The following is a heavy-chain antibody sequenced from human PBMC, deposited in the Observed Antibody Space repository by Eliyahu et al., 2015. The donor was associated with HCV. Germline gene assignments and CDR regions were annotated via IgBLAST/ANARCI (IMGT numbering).Heavy chain of an antibody. Sequence: EVQLVESGGGLVQPGGSLRLSCXASGFNFNNYEMNWVRQAPGKGLEWILYITAXGSLVFYADSVKGRXTISRDNTNNSLYLQMNSLRADDTAFYYCARFRGEENFWGQGVLVTVSS. V-gene: IGHV3-48*03. D-gene: IGHD5-24*01. CDR2: ITAXGSLV. CDR1: GFNFNNYE. CDR3: ARFRGEENF. J-gene: IGHJ4*02.